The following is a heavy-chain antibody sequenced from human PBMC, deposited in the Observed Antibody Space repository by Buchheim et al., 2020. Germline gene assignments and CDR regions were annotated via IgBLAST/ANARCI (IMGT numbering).Heavy chain of an antibody. CDR3: AGYCSSTSCYSSDY. J-gene: IGHJ4*02. CDR1: GFTFSSYS. D-gene: IGHD2-2*01. CDR2: ISSSSSTI. V-gene: IGHV3-48*01. Sequence: EVQLVESGGGLVQPGGSLRLSCAASGFTFSSYSMNWVRQAPGKGLEWVSYISSSSSTIYYADSVKGQFTISRDNAKNSLYLQMNSLRAEDTAVYYCAGYCSSTSCYSSDYWGQGTL.